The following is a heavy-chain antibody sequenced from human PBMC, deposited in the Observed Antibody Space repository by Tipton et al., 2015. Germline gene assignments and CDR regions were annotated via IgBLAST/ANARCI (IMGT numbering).Heavy chain of an antibody. J-gene: IGHJ4*02. V-gene: IGHV3-48*02. Sequence: SLRLSCAASGFTFSSYSMNWVRQAPGKGLEWVSYMTSSSRITYYADSVKGRFIISRDNAKNSLDLQMNSLRDEDTAVYYCARGSSGWYVRGPPFDYWGQGTLVTVSS. CDR2: MTSSSRIT. CDR3: ARGSSGWYVRGPPFDY. CDR1: GFTFSSYS. D-gene: IGHD6-19*01.